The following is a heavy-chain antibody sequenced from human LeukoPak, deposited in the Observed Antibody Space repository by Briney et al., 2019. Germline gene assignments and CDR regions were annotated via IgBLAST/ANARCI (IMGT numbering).Heavy chain of an antibody. CDR1: GGSISSSSYY. V-gene: IGHV4-39*01. CDR3: ARQRDGYIHRRIDY. Sequence: PSETLSLTCTVPGGSISSSSYYWGWIRQPPGKGLEWIGSIYYSGSTYYNPSLKSRVTISVDTSKNQLSLKLSSVTAADTAVYYCARQRDGYIHRRIDYWGQGTLVTVSS. J-gene: IGHJ4*02. D-gene: IGHD5-24*01. CDR2: IYYSGST.